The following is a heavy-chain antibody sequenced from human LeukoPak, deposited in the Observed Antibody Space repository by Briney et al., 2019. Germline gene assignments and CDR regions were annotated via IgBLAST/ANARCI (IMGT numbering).Heavy chain of an antibody. CDR1: GFNFRTYA. V-gene: IGHV3-23*01. CDR2: ICTDDTR. Sequence: GGSLRVSCVGSGFNFRTYAMSWVRQAPGKGLEGVSSICTDDTRQYADSVRGRFTISRDNSKNTVYLQMSYVRADDTAVYYCANTGPPPYLSGWSSPVVFYFDDWGQGTLVTVSS. CDR3: ANTGPPPYLSGWSSPVVFYFDD. D-gene: IGHD6-19*01. J-gene: IGHJ4*02.